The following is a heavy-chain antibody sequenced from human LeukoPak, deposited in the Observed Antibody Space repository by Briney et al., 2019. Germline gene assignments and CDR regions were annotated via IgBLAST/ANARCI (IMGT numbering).Heavy chain of an antibody. CDR3: ARQTYYYDSSGPGIAYYFDY. CDR2: IYTSGST. Sequence: SETLSLTCTVSGGSISSYYWSWIRQPPGKGPEWIGYIYTSGSTNYNPSLKSRVTISVDTSKNQFSLKLSSVTAADTAVYYCARQTYYYDSSGPGIAYYFDYWGQGTLVTVSS. J-gene: IGHJ4*02. V-gene: IGHV4-4*09. D-gene: IGHD3-22*01. CDR1: GGSISSYY.